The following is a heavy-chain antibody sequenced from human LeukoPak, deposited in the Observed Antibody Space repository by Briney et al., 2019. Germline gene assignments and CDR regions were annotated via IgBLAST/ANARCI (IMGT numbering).Heavy chain of an antibody. V-gene: IGHV3-21*01. CDR1: GFXFSSYF. J-gene: IGHJ4*02. D-gene: IGHD1-20*01. Sequence: GGSLRLSCAASGFXFSSYFMNWVRQAPGKGLEWVSSITTSSSDVYYADSVRGRFTISRDNAKNSLFLQMNGLRAEDTAVYYCARALTGIPYYFDYWGQGSLVTVSS. CDR2: ITTSSSDV. CDR3: ARALTGIPYYFDY.